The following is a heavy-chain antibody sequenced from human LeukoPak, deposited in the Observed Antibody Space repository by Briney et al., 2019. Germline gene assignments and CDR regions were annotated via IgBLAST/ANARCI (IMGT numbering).Heavy chain of an antibody. CDR3: ARLEAV. J-gene: IGHJ6*04. CDR2: IKEDGSEK. D-gene: IGHD3-3*01. V-gene: IGHV3-7*01. CDR1: GFTFSWFW. Sequence: GGSLRLSCAASGFTFSWFWMSWVRQAPGKGLEWVANIKEDGSEKYYVDSVRGRFTISRDNAKNSLYLQMNSLRVEDTAVYYCARLEAVWGKGTTVTVSS.